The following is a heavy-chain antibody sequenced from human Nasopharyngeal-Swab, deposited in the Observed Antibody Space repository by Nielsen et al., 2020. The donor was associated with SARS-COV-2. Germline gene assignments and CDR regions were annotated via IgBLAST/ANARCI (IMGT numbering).Heavy chain of an antibody. CDR2: ISYDGSNK. CDR1: GFTFSSYG. CDR3: AKDSYCGGDCYGRGHFDY. J-gene: IGHJ4*02. V-gene: IGHV3-30*18. Sequence: GESLKISCAASGFTFSSYGMHWVRQAPGKGLEWVAVISYDGSNKYYADSVKGRFTISRDNSKNTLYLQMNSLRAEDTAVYYCAKDSYCGGDCYGRGHFDYWGQGTLVTVSS. D-gene: IGHD2-21*01.